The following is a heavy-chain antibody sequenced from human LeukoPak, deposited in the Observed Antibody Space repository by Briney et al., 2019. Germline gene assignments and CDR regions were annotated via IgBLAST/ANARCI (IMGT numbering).Heavy chain of an antibody. V-gene: IGHV4-39*01. CDR1: GGSISSSSYY. CDR2: IFYSWST. J-gene: IGHJ4*02. Sequence: PSEPLSLTCTVSGGSISSSSYYWGWIRQPPGKGLEWIGSIFYSWSTYYNPSLRSRVTISVDTSKNQFSLRLSSVTAADTAVYYCARLTYTYYYDSSTYSFWGQGTLVTVSS. D-gene: IGHD3-22*01. CDR3: ARLTYTYYYDSSTYSF.